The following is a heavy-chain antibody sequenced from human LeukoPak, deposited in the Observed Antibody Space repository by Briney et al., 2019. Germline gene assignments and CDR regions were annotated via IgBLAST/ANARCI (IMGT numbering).Heavy chain of an antibody. CDR2: INHSGST. V-gene: IGHV4-34*01. CDR1: GGSFSGYY. Sequence: PSETLSLTCAVYGGSFSGYYWCWIRQPPRKGLEWIGEINHSGSTNYNPSLKSRVTISVDTSKNQFSLKLSSVTAADTAVYYCARASYSYDINGWVPFDYWGQGTLVTVSS. CDR3: ARASYSYDINGWVPFDY. D-gene: IGHD3-22*01. J-gene: IGHJ4*02.